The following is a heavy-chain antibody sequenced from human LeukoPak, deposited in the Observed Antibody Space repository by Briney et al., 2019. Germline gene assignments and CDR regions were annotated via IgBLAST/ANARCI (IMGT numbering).Heavy chain of an antibody. CDR2: ISSTSTFI. Sequence: GGPLRLSCAASGFTFSRYSMNWVRQAPGKGLEWVASISSTSTFIYSADSVKGRFTISRDTAKNSLFLQMNSLRAEDTAIYYCARDYFDSSDYPQTYYYYYMDVWGNGTAVTVSS. J-gene: IGHJ6*03. CDR1: GFTFSRYS. V-gene: IGHV3-21*01. CDR3: ARDYFDSSDYPQTYYYYYMDV. D-gene: IGHD3-22*01.